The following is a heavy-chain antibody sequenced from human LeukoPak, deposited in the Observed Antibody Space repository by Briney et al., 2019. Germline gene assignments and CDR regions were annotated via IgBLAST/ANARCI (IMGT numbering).Heavy chain of an antibody. Sequence: GGSLRLSCAASGFTFSSYWMSWVRQAPGKGLEWVANIKQDGSEKYYVDSVKGRFTISRDNAKNSLYLQMDSLRAEDTAVYYCAREWLLWEDPGGFHPWGQGTLVTVCS. CDR2: IKQDGSEK. CDR1: GFTFSSYW. V-gene: IGHV3-7*01. D-gene: IGHD3-3*01. CDR3: AREWLLWEDPGGFHP. J-gene: IGHJ5*02.